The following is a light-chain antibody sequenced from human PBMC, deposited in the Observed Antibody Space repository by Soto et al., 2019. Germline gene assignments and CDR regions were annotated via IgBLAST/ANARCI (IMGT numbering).Light chain of an antibody. Sequence: QSVLTQPASVSGSPGQSSTISCTGTSSDVGSYNYVSWYQQHPGKAPKLMIYEVSDRPSGISSRFSGSKSGNTASLTISGLQTEDEADYYCSSYTSSSTLFGTGTKV. V-gene: IGLV2-14*01. CDR1: SSDVGSYNY. CDR2: EVS. J-gene: IGLJ1*01. CDR3: SSYTSSSTL.